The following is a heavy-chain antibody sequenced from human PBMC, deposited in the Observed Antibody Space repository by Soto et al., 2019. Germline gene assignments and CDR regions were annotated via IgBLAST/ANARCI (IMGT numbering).Heavy chain of an antibody. Sequence: ASVKVSCKASGYTFTSYGISWVRQAPGQGLEWMGWISAYNGNTNYAQKLQGRVTMTTDTSTSTAYMELRSLRSDDTAVYYCARAPSYYDFWSGSQYYFDYWGQGTLVTVS. CDR3: ARAPSYYDFWSGSQYYFDY. CDR1: GYTFTSYG. J-gene: IGHJ4*02. V-gene: IGHV1-18*01. D-gene: IGHD3-3*01. CDR2: ISAYNGNT.